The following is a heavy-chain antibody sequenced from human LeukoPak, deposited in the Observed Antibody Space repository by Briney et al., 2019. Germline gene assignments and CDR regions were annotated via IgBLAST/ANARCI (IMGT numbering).Heavy chain of an antibody. V-gene: IGHV3-23*01. CDR3: AKDFRIGYSAHFDY. J-gene: IGHJ4*02. Sequence: GGSLRLSCVGSGFTFRSHAMSWVRQAPEKGLEFASGIYENGGTTYYADSVKGRFSISRDNSKNTLYLQMDSLRGEDTAVYYCAKDFRIGYSAHFDYWGQGALVTVSS. CDR1: GFTFRSHA. D-gene: IGHD2-21*01. CDR2: IYENGGTT.